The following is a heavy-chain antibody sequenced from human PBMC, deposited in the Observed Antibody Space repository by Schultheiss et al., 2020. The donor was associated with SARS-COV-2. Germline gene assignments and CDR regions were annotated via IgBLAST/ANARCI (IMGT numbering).Heavy chain of an antibody. CDR2: IYYSGST. CDR3: ARGQTVVTLSSYYYYGMDV. V-gene: IGHV4-31*03. D-gene: IGHD4-23*01. Sequence: SETLSLTCTVSGGSISSGGYYWSWIRQHPGKGLEWIGYIYYSGSTYYNPSLKSRVTISVDTSKNQFSLKLSSVTAADTAVYYCARGQTVVTLSSYYYYGMDVWGQGTTVTVSS. J-gene: IGHJ6*02. CDR1: GGSISSGGYY.